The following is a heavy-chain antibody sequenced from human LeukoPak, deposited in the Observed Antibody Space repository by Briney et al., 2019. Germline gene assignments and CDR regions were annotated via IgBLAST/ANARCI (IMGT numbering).Heavy chain of an antibody. D-gene: IGHD6-19*01. Sequence: GGSLRLSCAASGFTVSNNFMSWVRQAPGKGLECVSVIYAGVTTKYADSVKGRFNISRDNSKNTLYLQMNSRRAEDTAVYYCAKLYGSGYYVDYWGQGTLVTVSS. CDR3: AKLYGSGYYVDY. J-gene: IGHJ4*02. V-gene: IGHV3-66*01. CDR2: IYAGVTT. CDR1: GFTVSNNF.